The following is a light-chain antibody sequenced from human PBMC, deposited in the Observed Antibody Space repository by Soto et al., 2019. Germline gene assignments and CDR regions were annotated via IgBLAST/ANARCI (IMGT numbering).Light chain of an antibody. V-gene: IGLV2-8*01. CDR2: EIN. Sequence: QSVLTQPPSASGSPGQSVTISCTGTSSDVGAYDYVSWYQQHPGKAPKLMIYEINKRPSGVPDRFSGSKSGNTASLTVSGLPAEDEADYSSSSFAGRNNFPYVFGTGTKVTVL. CDR3: SSFAGRNNFPYV. J-gene: IGLJ1*01. CDR1: SSDVGAYDY.